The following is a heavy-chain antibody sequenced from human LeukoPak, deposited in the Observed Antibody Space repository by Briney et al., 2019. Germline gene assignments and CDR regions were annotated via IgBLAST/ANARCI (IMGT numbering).Heavy chain of an antibody. V-gene: IGHV3-48*04. CDR1: GFPFSCHC. CDR2: ISSSGSSR. Sequence: GGSLRLSCVASGFPFSCHCMNWVRQAPGKGLEWVSYISSSGSSRYYADSVKGRFTVSRDNAKNTLYLQMNSLRAEDAAMYYCARANYNESRYFDHWGRGNLVTVSS. D-gene: IGHD3-10*01. CDR3: ARANYNESRYFDH. J-gene: IGHJ4*02.